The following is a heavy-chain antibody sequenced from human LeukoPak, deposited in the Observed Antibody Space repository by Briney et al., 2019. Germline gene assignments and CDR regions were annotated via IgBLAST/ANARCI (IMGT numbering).Heavy chain of an antibody. CDR3: ASSYGGKGNYNWFDP. CDR2: MNPNSGNT. D-gene: IGHD4-23*01. Sequence: ASVEVSCKASGYTFTSYDINWVRQATGQGLEWMGWMNPNSGNTGYAQKFQGRVTMTRNTSISTAYMGLSSLRSEDTAVYYCASSYGGKGNYNWFDPWGQGTLVTVSS. CDR1: GYTFTSYD. J-gene: IGHJ5*02. V-gene: IGHV1-8*01.